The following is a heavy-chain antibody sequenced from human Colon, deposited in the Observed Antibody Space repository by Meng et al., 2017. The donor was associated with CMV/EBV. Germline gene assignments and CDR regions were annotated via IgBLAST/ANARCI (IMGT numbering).Heavy chain of an antibody. CDR3: ARNCGTYYLGPAY. CDR2: ISWNSVYI. CDR1: GFIFDDYT. V-gene: IGHV3-9*01. Sequence: SLKISCASSGFIFDDYTMYWVRQAPGKGLEWVSRISWNSVYIAYADSVKGRFTISSDISSNTVHLQMHRLTAEDTATYYCARNCGTYYLGPAYWGQGTLVTVSS. J-gene: IGHJ4*02. D-gene: IGHD1-26*01.